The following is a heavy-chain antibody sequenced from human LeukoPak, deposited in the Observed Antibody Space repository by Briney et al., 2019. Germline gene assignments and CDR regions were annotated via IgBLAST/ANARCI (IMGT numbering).Heavy chain of an antibody. CDR3: WRDRPTGYYDY. V-gene: IGHV4-38-2*02. D-gene: IGHD3-9*01. J-gene: IGHJ4*02. CDR2: INHSGIT. Sequence: SETLSLTCTVSSYSISSGYYWGWIRQPPGKGLEWIASINHSGITYYNPSLKSRVTISVDTSKNQFYLKLTSVTAADTAVYYGWRDRPTGYYDYWGQGTLVTVSS. CDR1: SYSISSGYY.